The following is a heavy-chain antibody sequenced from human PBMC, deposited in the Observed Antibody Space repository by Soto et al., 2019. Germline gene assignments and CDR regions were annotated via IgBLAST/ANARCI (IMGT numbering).Heavy chain of an antibody. CDR2: INHSGST. CDR1: GGSFSGYY. J-gene: IGHJ6*02. D-gene: IGHD3-22*01. V-gene: IGHV4-34*01. Sequence: SSETLSLTCAVYGGSFSGYYWSWIRQPPGKGLEWIGEINHSGSTNYNPSLKSRVTISVDTSKNQFSLKLSSVTAADTAVYYCTRGKWFPRGYGMDVWGRGTTVTVSS. CDR3: TRGKWFPRGYGMDV.